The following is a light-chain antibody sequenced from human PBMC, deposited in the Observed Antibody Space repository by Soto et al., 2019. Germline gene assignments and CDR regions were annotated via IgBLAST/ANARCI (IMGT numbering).Light chain of an antibody. CDR3: TSYTHSSTVV. V-gene: IGLV2-14*01. CDR1: NRDVGYYNY. Sequence: QSVLTQPASVSGSLGQSITISCTGTNRDVGYYNYVSWYQHHPGKAPKLMIYEVSNRPSGVSNRFSGSKSGNTASLTISGLQAEDETDYYCTSYTHSSTVVFGGGTQLTVL. CDR2: EVS. J-gene: IGLJ2*01.